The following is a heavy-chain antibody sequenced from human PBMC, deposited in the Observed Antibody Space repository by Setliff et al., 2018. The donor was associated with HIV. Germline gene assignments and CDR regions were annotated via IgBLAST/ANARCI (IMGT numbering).Heavy chain of an antibody. Sequence: WASVKVSCKASGYSFTTHDINWVRQSPGQGLEWMGWMNPDSGNTFYAQKFKGRVTMTRDTSTNTAYMELSSLRSDDTAVYYCAREAEQGERSSSWYFDYWGQGTLVTVSS. J-gene: IGHJ4*02. CDR2: MNPDSGNT. CDR1: GYSFTTHD. V-gene: IGHV1-8*02. CDR3: AREAEQGERSSSWYFDY. D-gene: IGHD6-6*01.